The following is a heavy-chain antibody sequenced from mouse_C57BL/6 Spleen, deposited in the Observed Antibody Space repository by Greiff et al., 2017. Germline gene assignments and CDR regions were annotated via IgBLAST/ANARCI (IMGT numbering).Heavy chain of an antibody. CDR2: SRNKANDYTT. D-gene: IGHD1-1*01. J-gene: IGHJ1*03. V-gene: IGHV7-1*01. CDR1: GFTFSDFY. Sequence: EVKLMESGGGLVQSGRSLRLSCATSGFTFSDFYMEWVRQAPGKGLEWIAASRNKANDYTTEYSASVKGRFIVSRDTSQSILYLQMNALRAEDTAIYYCARDITTVGYFDVWGTGTTVTVSS. CDR3: ARDITTVGYFDV.